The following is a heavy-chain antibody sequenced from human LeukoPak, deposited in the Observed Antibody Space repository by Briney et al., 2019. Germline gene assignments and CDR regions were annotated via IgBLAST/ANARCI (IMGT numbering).Heavy chain of an antibody. J-gene: IGHJ4*02. Sequence: GRSLRLSCAASGFTFSSYAMHWVRQAPGKGLEWVAVISYDGSNKYYADSVKGRFTISRDNSKNTLYLQMNSLRAEDTAVYYCARDWSSGSYLDYWGQGTLVTVSS. D-gene: IGHD1-26*01. V-gene: IGHV3-30-3*01. CDR2: ISYDGSNK. CDR3: ARDWSSGSYLDY. CDR1: GFTFSSYA.